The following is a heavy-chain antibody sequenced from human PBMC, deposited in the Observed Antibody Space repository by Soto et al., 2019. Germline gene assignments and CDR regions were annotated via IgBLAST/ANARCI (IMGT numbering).Heavy chain of an antibody. D-gene: IGHD3-16*01. CDR1: GGTFSSYS. V-gene: IGHV1-69*02. Sequence: QVQLVQSGAEVKKPGSSVKVSCKASGGTFSSYSISWVRQAPGQGLEWLGRIIPILGMANYAPKFQGRVTITADKSTTTANMELSSLGSEDTAVYYCATTPTFRGVPGLGYAMAVWGQGTTVIVSS. CDR3: ATTPTFRGVPGLGYAMAV. J-gene: IGHJ6*02. CDR2: IIPILGMA.